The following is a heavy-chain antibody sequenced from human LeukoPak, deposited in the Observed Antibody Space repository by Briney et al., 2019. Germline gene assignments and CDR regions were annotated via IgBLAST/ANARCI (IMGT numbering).Heavy chain of an antibody. Sequence: SETLSLTCTVSGGSISSYYWSWIRQPAGKGLEWIGRIYTSGSTNYNPSLKSRVTISVDKSKNQFSLKLSSVTAADTAVYYCALVLPAVGGWFDPWGQGTLVTVSS. CDR2: IYTSGST. D-gene: IGHD2-2*01. J-gene: IGHJ5*02. CDR3: ALVLPAVGGWFDP. V-gene: IGHV4-4*07. CDR1: GGSISSYY.